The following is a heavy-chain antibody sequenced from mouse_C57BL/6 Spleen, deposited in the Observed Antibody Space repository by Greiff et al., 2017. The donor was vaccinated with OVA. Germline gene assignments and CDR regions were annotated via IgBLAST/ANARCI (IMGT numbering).Heavy chain of an antibody. CDR1: GYSITSGYY. CDR3: ARDPSYYYGSSYRYFDV. Sequence: ESGPGLVKPSQSLSLTCSVTGYSITSGYYWNWIRQFPGNKLEWMGYISYDGSNNYNPSLKNRISITRDTSKNQFFLKLNSVTTEDTATYYCARDPSYYYGSSYRYFDVWGTGTTVTVSS. CDR2: ISYDGSN. V-gene: IGHV3-6*01. D-gene: IGHD1-1*01. J-gene: IGHJ1*03.